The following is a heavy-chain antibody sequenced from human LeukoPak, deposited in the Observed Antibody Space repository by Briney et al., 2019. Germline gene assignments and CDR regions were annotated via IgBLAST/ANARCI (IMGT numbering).Heavy chain of an antibody. Sequence: GGSLRLSCAASGFTFSNYNMNWVRQAPGKGLEWVAVISYDGSNKYYADSVKGRFTISRDNSKNTLYLQMNSLRAEDTAVYYCAKGGGYSYGSDFDYWGQGTLVTVSS. CDR1: GFTFSNYN. V-gene: IGHV3-30*18. CDR3: AKGGGYSYGSDFDY. D-gene: IGHD5-18*01. J-gene: IGHJ4*02. CDR2: ISYDGSNK.